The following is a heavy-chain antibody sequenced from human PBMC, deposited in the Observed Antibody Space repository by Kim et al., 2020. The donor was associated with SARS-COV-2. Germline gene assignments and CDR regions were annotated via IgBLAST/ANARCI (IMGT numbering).Heavy chain of an antibody. Sequence: ADSVKGRFTISRDNSKNTLYLQMNSLRAEDTAVYYCASDYYGSGSYGGDYWGQGTLVTVSS. D-gene: IGHD3-10*01. V-gene: IGHV3-30*01. J-gene: IGHJ4*02. CDR3: ASDYYGSGSYGGDY.